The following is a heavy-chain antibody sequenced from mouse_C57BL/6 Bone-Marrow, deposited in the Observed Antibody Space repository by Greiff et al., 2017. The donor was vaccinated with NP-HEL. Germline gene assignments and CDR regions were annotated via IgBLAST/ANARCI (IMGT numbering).Heavy chain of an antibody. D-gene: IGHD2-3*01. CDR2: IYPGDGDT. V-gene: IGHV1-82*01. Sequence: QVQLQQSGPELVKPGASVKISCKASGYAFSSSWMNWVKQRPGKGLEWIGRIYPGDGDTNYNGKFKGKAKLTADKSSSTAYMQLSSLTSEDSAVYFCASLSLYDGYYHYYAMDYWGQGTSVTVSS. CDR1: GYAFSSSW. J-gene: IGHJ4*01. CDR3: ASLSLYDGYYHYYAMDY.